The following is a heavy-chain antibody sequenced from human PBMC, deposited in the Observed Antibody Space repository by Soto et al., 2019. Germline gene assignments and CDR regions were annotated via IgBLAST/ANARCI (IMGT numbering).Heavy chain of an antibody. J-gene: IGHJ4*02. Sequence: QITVRESGPTLVKPTQTLTLTCTFSGFALSTYGMAVGWNRQPPATAPEWLALAYWDADKHYSPSLKSRRTITTGTSKNHVVLTTTNLDPVVTATFNCGHRSKVDGVWYTFDYWGQGILVSVSS. CDR1: GFALSTYGMA. V-gene: IGHV2-5*02. CDR3: GHRSKVDGVWYTFDY. D-gene: IGHD2-2*02. CDR2: AYWDADK.